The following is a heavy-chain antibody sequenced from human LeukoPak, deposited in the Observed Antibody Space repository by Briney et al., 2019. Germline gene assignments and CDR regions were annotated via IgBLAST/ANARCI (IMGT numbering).Heavy chain of an antibody. J-gene: IGHJ6*03. Sequence: ASVKVSCKASGYTFTGYYMHWVRQAPGQGPEWMGRINPNSGGTNYAQKFQGRVTMTRDTSISTAYMELSRLRSDDTAVYYCARARNVEMATISPYYYYMDVWGKGTTVTVSS. V-gene: IGHV1-2*06. CDR3: ARARNVEMATISPYYYYMDV. D-gene: IGHD5-24*01. CDR2: INPNSGGT. CDR1: GYTFTGYY.